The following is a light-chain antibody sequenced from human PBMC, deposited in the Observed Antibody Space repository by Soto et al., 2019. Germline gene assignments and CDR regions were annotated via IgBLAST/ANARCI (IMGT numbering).Light chain of an antibody. J-gene: IGLJ1*01. V-gene: IGLV2-8*01. Sequence: QSVLTQPPSAAGSPGQSVTISCTGTSSDVGGYNYVSWYQQHPGKAPKLMIYEVSKRPSGVPDRFSGSKSGNTASLTVSGLQAGDEADYYCSSYAGSNNFGVFGTGTKLTVL. CDR3: SSYAGSNNFGV. CDR1: SSDVGGYNY. CDR2: EVS.